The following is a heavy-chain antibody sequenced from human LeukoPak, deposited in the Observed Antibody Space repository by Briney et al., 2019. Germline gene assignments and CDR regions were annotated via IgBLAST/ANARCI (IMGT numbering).Heavy chain of an antibody. V-gene: IGHV3-23*01. CDR2: ISGSGGST. Sequence: GGSLRPSCAASGFTFSSYGMHWVRQAPGKGLEWVAAISGSGGSTYYADSVKGRFTISRDNSKNTVYLQMNSLRVEDTAVFYCAKTLGPMATATGDYWGQGILVTVSS. CDR3: AKTLGPMATATGDY. D-gene: IGHD1-26*01. CDR1: GFTFSSYG. J-gene: IGHJ4*02.